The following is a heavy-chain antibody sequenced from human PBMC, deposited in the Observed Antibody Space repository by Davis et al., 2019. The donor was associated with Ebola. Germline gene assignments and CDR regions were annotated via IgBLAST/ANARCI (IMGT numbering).Heavy chain of an antibody. Sequence: GGSLRLSCAASGFTSSSYAMSWVRQAPGKGLEWVSAISGSGGSTYYADSVKGRLTISRDNSKNTLYLQMNSLGAEDTAVYYCAKGGSIWALGYFDHWGQGTLVTVSS. D-gene: IGHD3-3*02. V-gene: IGHV3-23*01. CDR3: AKGGSIWALGYFDH. CDR2: ISGSGGST. J-gene: IGHJ4*02. CDR1: GFTSSSYA.